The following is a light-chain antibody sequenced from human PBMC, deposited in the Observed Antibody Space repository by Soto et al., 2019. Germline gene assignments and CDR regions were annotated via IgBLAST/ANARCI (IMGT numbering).Light chain of an antibody. Sequence: QSALTQPPSASGSPGQSVSISCAGTSRDVGGYHYVSWYQHHPGRAPKLIIYEVNKRPSGVPDRFSASKSGNTASLTVSGLQAEDEADYYCSAYAGRNNVGVFGPGTKVTVL. CDR3: SAYAGRNNVGV. CDR2: EVN. J-gene: IGLJ1*01. V-gene: IGLV2-8*01. CDR1: SRDVGGYHY.